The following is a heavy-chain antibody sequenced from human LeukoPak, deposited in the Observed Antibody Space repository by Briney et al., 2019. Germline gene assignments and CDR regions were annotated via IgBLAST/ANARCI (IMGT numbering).Heavy chain of an antibody. V-gene: IGHV3-53*01. D-gene: IGHD4-23*01. Sequence: GGSLRLSCAASGFTVSSNYMSWVRQAPGKGLEWVSVIYSGGSTYYADSVKGRFTISRDNSKNTLYLQMNSLRAEDTAVYYCARDYGGNSGHWYFDLWGRGTLVTVSS. CDR2: IYSGGST. CDR3: ARDYGGNSGHWYFDL. J-gene: IGHJ2*01. CDR1: GFTVSSNY.